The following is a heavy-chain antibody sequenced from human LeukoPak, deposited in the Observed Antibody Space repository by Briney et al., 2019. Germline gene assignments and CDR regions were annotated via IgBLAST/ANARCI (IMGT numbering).Heavy chain of an antibody. V-gene: IGHV3-33*01. D-gene: IGHD6-6*01. CDR2: IWYDGSKK. J-gene: IGHJ4*02. CDR1: GFTFSSYG. CDR3: ARDRSSAFDY. Sequence: GRSLRLSCAASGFTFSSYGMHWVRQAPGKGLEWVAVIWYDGSKKYYADSVKGRFTISRDNSKNTMYLQMNSLRAEDTAGYYCARDRSSAFDYWGQGTLVTVSS.